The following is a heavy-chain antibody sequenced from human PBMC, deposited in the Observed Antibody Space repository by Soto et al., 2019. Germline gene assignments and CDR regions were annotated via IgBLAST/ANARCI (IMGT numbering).Heavy chain of an antibody. CDR1: GYTFTSYA. J-gene: IGHJ1*01. V-gene: IGHV1-3*01. CDR3: AREGSSSWYDTEYFQH. CDR2: ISAGNGNT. D-gene: IGHD6-13*01. Sequence: QVQLVQSGAEVKKPGASVKVSCKASGYTFTSYAMHWVRQAPGQRLEWMGWISAGNGNTKYSQKFQGRVTITRDTSASTAYMELSSLRSEDTAVYYCAREGSSSWYDTEYFQHWGQGTLVTVSS.